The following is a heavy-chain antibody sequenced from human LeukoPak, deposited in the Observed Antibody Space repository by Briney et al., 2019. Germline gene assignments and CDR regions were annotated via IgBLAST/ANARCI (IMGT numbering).Heavy chain of an antibody. CDR3: ARDQRITMVRGHYYYYYYMDV. CDR1: GFTVSSNS. J-gene: IGHJ6*03. CDR2: IKQDGSEK. Sequence: PGGSLRLSCTVSGFTVSSNSWSWVRQAPGKGLEWVANIKQDGSEKYYVDSVKGRFTISRDNAKNSLYLQMNSLRAEDTAVYYCARDQRITMVRGHYYYYYYMDVWGKGTTVTVSS. D-gene: IGHD3-10*01. V-gene: IGHV3-7*01.